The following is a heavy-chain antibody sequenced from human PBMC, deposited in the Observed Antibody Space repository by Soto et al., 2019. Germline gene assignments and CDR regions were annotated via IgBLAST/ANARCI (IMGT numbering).Heavy chain of an antibody. D-gene: IGHD1-1*01. CDR1: GGNFTTYT. Sequence: SVKVSCKASGGNFTTYTITWVRQAPGQGLEWMGKIIPSFGTTKYAQKFQGRVTITADESTSTAYMELISLRSEDTAVYFCARDYTGTTNYYYGMDVWGQGTTVTVSS. J-gene: IGHJ6*02. V-gene: IGHV1-69*13. CDR3: ARDYTGTTNYYYGMDV. CDR2: IIPSFGTT.